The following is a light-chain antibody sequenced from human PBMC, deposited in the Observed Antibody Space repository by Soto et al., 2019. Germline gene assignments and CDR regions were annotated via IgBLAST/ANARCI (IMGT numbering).Light chain of an antibody. CDR3: QQYGTSPLT. Sequence: EIVLTQSPGTLSLSPGERATLSCRASQSVSNNYLAWYQQKPGQAPRLLIYDVSSRATGTPERFSGSGSGTDFTLNIGSLEPEDFAVYYCQQYGTSPLTFGGGTKVDI. J-gene: IGKJ4*01. CDR2: DVS. CDR1: QSVSNNY. V-gene: IGKV3-20*01.